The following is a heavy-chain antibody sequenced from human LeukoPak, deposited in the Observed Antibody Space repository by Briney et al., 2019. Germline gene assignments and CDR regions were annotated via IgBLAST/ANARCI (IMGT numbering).Heavy chain of an antibody. CDR2: IYYSGSI. CDR3: ARKSVPGQYYFDY. D-gene: IGHD6-19*01. CDR1: GYSISSSNW. V-gene: IGHV4-28*05. Sequence: SETLSLTCAVSGYSISSSNWWGWIRQPPGKGLEWIGYIYYSGSIYYNPSLKSRVTMSVDTSKNQFSVKLSSVTAVDTAVYYCARKSVPGQYYFDYWGQGTLVTVSS. J-gene: IGHJ4*02.